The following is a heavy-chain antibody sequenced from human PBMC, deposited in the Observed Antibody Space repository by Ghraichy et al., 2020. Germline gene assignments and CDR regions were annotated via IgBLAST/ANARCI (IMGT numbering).Heavy chain of an antibody. J-gene: IGHJ4*02. Sequence: GGSLRLSCAASGFTFASYAMSWVRQAPERGLEWVAAIIGSGSTTNYADSVKGRFTISRDNSKNTMHLQIDNLRADDTAVYYCAKPRGGGLYSNHNPVDSWGQGILVTVSS. CDR2: IIGSGSTT. D-gene: IGHD4-11*01. CDR1: GFTFASYA. V-gene: IGHV3-23*01. CDR3: AKPRGGGLYSNHNPVDS.